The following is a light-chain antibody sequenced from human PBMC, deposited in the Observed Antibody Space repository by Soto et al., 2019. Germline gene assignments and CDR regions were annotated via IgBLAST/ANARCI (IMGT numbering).Light chain of an antibody. CDR3: QERRGS. CDR1: QSVSGY. Sequence: EIVLTQSPATLSLSPGERATLSCRASQSVSGYLAWYQQKAGQSPRLLIYDASTRATGIPARFSGSGSGTDFTLTISRLEPEDFAVYYCQERRGSFGQGTKVEIK. J-gene: IGKJ2*04. CDR2: DAS. V-gene: IGKV3-11*01.